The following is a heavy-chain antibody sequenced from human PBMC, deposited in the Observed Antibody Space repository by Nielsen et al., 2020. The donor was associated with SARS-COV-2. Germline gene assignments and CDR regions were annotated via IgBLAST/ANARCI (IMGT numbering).Heavy chain of an antibody. Sequence: WIRQPPGKGLEWIGYIYYSGSTYYNPSLKSRVTIPVDTSKNQFSLKLSSVTAADTAVYYCARYVKGGSYDFWSGYWAGHVDYWGQGTLVTVSS. V-gene: IGHV4-30-4*07. J-gene: IGHJ4*02. D-gene: IGHD3-3*01. CDR2: IYYSGST. CDR3: ARYVKGGSYDFWSGYWAGHVDY.